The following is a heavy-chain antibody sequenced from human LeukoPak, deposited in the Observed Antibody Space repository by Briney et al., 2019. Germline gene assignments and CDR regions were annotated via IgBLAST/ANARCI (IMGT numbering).Heavy chain of an antibody. J-gene: IGHJ3*01. Sequence: GGSLRLSCAASGFTFSSYSMNWVRQAPGKGLEWVSSISSSSSYIYYADSVKGRFTISRDNAKNSLYLQMNSLRAEDTAVYYCASMGRIAAAGRGSSSWGQGTMVTVSS. D-gene: IGHD6-13*01. CDR2: ISSSSSYI. V-gene: IGHV3-21*01. CDR1: GFTFSSYS. CDR3: ASMGRIAAAGRGSSS.